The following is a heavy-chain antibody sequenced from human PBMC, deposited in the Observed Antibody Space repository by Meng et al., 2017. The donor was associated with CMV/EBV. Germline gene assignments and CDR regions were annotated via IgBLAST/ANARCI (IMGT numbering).Heavy chain of an antibody. J-gene: IGHJ4*02. CDR2: ISSSGSTI. Sequence: GGSLRLSCAASGFTFSSYEMNWVRQAPGKGLEWVSYISSSGSTIYYADSVKGRFTISRDNAKHSLYLQMNSLRAEDTAVYYCARDGVVVVPAASISLDYWGQGTLVTVSS. V-gene: IGHV3-48*03. CDR1: GFTFSSYE. CDR3: ARDGVVVVPAASISLDY. D-gene: IGHD2-2*01.